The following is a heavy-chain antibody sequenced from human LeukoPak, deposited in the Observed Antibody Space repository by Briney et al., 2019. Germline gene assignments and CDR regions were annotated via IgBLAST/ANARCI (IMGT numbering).Heavy chain of an antibody. CDR3: ARRRDYYGTGSFDI. Sequence: HGESLKISCEGSGYSFNIYWIVWVRQLPGKGLEWMGIIYPGDSDTKYSPSFQGQVTISADKSISSAHLQWSSLKASDTAMYYCARRRDYYGTGSFDIWGQGTMVTVSA. CDR2: IYPGDSDT. V-gene: IGHV5-51*01. CDR1: GYSFNIYW. J-gene: IGHJ3*02. D-gene: IGHD3-10*01.